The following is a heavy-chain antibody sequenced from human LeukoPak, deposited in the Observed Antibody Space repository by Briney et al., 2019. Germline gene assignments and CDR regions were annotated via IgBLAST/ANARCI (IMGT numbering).Heavy chain of an antibody. Sequence: SETLSLTCTVSGGSISSYYWSWIRQPPGKGLEWIGYIYTSGSTNYNPSLKGRVTISVDTSKNQFSLKLSSVTAADTAVYYCARNWDNWNSNWFDPWGQGTLVTVSS. CDR2: IYTSGST. V-gene: IGHV4-4*09. J-gene: IGHJ5*02. CDR3: ARNWDNWNSNWFDP. D-gene: IGHD1-7*01. CDR1: GGSISSYY.